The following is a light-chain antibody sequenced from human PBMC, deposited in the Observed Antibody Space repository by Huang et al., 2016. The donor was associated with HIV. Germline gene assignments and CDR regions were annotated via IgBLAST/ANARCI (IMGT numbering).Light chain of an antibody. CDR2: GAS. V-gene: IGKV3-20*01. CDR3: QQYGTSPGA. CDR1: KTVTSSY. J-gene: IGKJ3*01. Sequence: EIVLTQSPGTLSLSPGERATLSCRASKTVTSSYLPWYQQKPCQAPRLLISGASRRATGIPDRFSGSGSGTDFTLTISRLEPGDFAVYYCQQYGTSPGAFGPETKVGIK.